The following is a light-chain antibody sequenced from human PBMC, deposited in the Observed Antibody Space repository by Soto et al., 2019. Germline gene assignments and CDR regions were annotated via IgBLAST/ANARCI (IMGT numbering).Light chain of an antibody. CDR1: SSNIGAGYD. V-gene: IGLV1-40*01. CDR2: GNS. Sequence: QPVLTQPPSVSGAPGQRVTISCTGSSSNIGAGYDVHWYQQVPGTAPKLLIYGNSNRPSGVPDRFSGSKSGTSASLAITGLQAEDEAEYYCQSYDSSLSGVVFGGGTKLTVL. CDR3: QSYDSSLSGVV. J-gene: IGLJ2*01.